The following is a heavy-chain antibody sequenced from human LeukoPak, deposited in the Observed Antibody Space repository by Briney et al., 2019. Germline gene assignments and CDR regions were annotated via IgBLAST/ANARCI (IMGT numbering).Heavy chain of an antibody. D-gene: IGHD4-17*01. V-gene: IGHV5-10-1*01. CDR1: GYIFSNYW. Sequence: GESLKISCKGSGYIFSNYWISWVRQMPGKGVEWMGRIDPIDSYTNYSPSFQGHVTMSVDKSTSTAYLQWSSLKASDTAMYYCARQTTVTTQSDYWGQGTLVTVSS. CDR2: IDPIDSYT. J-gene: IGHJ4*02. CDR3: ARQTTVTTQSDY.